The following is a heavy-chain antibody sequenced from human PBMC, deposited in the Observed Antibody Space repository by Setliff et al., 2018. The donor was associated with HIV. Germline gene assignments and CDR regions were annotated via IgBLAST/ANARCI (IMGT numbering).Heavy chain of an antibody. V-gene: IGHV3-74*01. CDR1: GFTFSSYA. Sequence: GGSLRLSCAASGFTFSSYAMHWVRQVPGKGLAWVSRVYSAGTTTTYADSVKGRFTISRDNGKNTLYLQMNSLRAEDSAVYFCARVGLGGAFDIWGQGTKVTVSS. CDR3: ARVGLGGAFDI. CDR2: VYSAGTTT. J-gene: IGHJ3*02. D-gene: IGHD1-26*01.